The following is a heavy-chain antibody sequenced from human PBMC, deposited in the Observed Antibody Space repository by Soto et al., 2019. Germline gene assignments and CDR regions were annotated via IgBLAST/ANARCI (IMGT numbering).Heavy chain of an antibody. J-gene: IGHJ5*02. CDR1: GGSFSGYH. Sequence: PSETLSLTCAVYGGSFSGYHWSWIRQPPGRGLEWIGQVQYGGSTEFDSSSLKSRLTLSIDASKNHFSLKLTSVTAADTAVYYCARGVRLFRGSFDPWGQGTLVTVSS. CDR2: VQYGGST. V-gene: IGHV4-34*01. D-gene: IGHD2-15*01. CDR3: ARGVRLFRGSFDP.